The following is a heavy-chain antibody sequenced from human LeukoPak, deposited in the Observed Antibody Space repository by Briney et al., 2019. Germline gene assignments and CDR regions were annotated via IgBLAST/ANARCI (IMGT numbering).Heavy chain of an antibody. V-gene: IGHV3-30*02. Sequence: GGSLRLSCAASGFTFSSYGMHWVRQAPGKGLEWVAFIRYDGSNKYYADSVKGRFTISRDNSKNTLYLQMNSLRAEDTAVYYCAKDLIHSYGFELGLSPDYWGQGTLVTVSS. CDR3: AKDLIHSYGFELGLSPDY. CDR1: GFTFSSYG. D-gene: IGHD5-18*01. J-gene: IGHJ4*02. CDR2: IRYDGSNK.